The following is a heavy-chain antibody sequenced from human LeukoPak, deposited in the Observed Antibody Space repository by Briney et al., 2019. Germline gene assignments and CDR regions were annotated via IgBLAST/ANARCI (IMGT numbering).Heavy chain of an antibody. CDR1: GYSISSGYY. CDR3: ARESFYGGNSVAFDY. CDR2: IYHSGST. V-gene: IGHV4-38-2*02. D-gene: IGHD4-23*01. J-gene: IGHJ4*02. Sequence: SETLSLTCTVSGYSISSGYYWGWIRQPPGKGLEWIGSIYHSGSTYYNPSLKSRVTISVDRSKNQFSLKLSSVTAADTAVYYCARESFYGGNSVAFDYWGQGTLVTVSS.